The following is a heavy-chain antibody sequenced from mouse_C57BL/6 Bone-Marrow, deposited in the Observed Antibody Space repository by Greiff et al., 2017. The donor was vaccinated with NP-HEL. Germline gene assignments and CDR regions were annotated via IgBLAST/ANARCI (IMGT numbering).Heavy chain of an antibody. V-gene: IGHV1-52*01. CDR1: GYTFTSYW. J-gene: IGHJ3*01. Sequence: QVQLQQPGAELVRPGSSVKLSCKASGYTFTSYWMHWVKQRPIQGLEWIGNINPSDSETHSNQKFKDKATLTVDKSSSTAYMQLSSLTSEDAAVYYCERWEAYRGPGTLVTV. CDR2: INPSDSET. D-gene: IGHD4-1*01. CDR3: ERWEAY.